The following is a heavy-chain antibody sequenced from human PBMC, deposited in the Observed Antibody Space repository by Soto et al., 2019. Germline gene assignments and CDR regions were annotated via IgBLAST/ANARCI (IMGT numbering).Heavy chain of an antibody. J-gene: IGHJ5*01. CDR2: ITTGNDYI. CDR3: ARDSYSSLVDS. V-gene: IGHV3-21*01. Sequence: GGSLRLSCVASGFTLSPFSMSWVRQTPGKGLEWVSSITTGNDYISYADSVKGRFTISRDNAKNSLFLRMNSLRADDTALYFCARDSYSSLVDSWGQGTRGT. CDR1: GFTLSPFS. D-gene: IGHD6-19*01.